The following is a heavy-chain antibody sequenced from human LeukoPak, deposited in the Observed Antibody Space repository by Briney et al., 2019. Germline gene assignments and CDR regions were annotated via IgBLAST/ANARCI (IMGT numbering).Heavy chain of an antibody. J-gene: IGHJ6*04. V-gene: IGHV4-34*01. CDR2: INHSGST. Sequence: SETLSLTCAVYGGSFSGYYWSWIRQPPGKGLEWIGEINHSGSTNYNPSLKSRVTISVDTSKNQFSLKLSSVTAADTAVYYCARVNVALSVDVWGKGTTVTISS. CDR3: ARVNVALSVDV. CDR1: GGSFSGYY.